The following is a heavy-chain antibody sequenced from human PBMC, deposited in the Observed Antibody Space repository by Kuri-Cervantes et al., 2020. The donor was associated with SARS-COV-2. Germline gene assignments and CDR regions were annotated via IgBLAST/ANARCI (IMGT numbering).Heavy chain of an antibody. J-gene: IGHJ5*02. D-gene: IGHD3-9*01. CDR2: ISGSGGST. Sequence: GESLKISCAASGFTFSSYAMSWVRQAPGKGLEWVSAISGSGGSTYYADSVKGRFTISRDNGQKSLSLQMNSLRDDDTAVYYCMVSPLVNGRARGSWGQGTVVTVSS. V-gene: IGHV3-23*01. CDR3: MVSPLVNGRARGS. CDR1: GFTFSSYA.